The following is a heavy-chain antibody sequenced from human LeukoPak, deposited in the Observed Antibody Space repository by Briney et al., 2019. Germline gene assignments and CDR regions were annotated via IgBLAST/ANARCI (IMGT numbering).Heavy chain of an antibody. CDR2: IHHSGVT. D-gene: IGHD3-22*01. Sequence: SETLSLTCTVSGYSISSGYYWSWIRQPPGKGLEWIATIHHSGVTYYNPSLKSRVTMSVDTSKNQFSLKLGSETAASTAVYYCARYTANTAGYSFDFWGQGALVTVSS. CDR1: GYSISSGYY. CDR3: ARYTANTAGYSFDF. J-gene: IGHJ4*02. V-gene: IGHV4-38-2*02.